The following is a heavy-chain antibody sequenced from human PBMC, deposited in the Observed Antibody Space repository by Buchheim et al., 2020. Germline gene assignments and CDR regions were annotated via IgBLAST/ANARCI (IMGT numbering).Heavy chain of an antibody. V-gene: IGHV3-30*18. CDR1: GFTFSSYG. D-gene: IGHD6-13*01. J-gene: IGHJ5*02. Sequence: QVQLVESGGGVVQPGRSLRLSCAASGFTFSSYGMHWVRQAPGKGLEWVAVISYDGSNKYYADSVKGRFTISRDNSKNTLYLQMNSLRAEDTAVYYCAKVSDGIAAAMGWFDPWGQGTL. CDR3: AKVSDGIAAAMGWFDP. CDR2: ISYDGSNK.